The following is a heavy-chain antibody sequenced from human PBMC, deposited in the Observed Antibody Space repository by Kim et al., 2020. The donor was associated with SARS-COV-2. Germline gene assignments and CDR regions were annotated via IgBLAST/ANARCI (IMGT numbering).Heavy chain of an antibody. J-gene: IGHJ6*02. CDR3: ARGGTGSWIQLWSYYYYYGMDV. Sequence: SVKVSCKASGGTFSSYAISWVRQAPGQGLEWMGGIIPIFGTANYAQKFQGRVTITADKSTSTAYMELSSLRSEDTAVYYCARGGTGSWIQLWSYYYYYGMDVWGQGTTVTVSS. CDR2: IIPIFGTA. D-gene: IGHD5-18*01. V-gene: IGHV1-69*06. CDR1: GGTFSSYA.